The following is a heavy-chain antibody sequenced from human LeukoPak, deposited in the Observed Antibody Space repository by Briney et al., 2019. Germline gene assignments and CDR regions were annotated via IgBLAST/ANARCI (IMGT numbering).Heavy chain of an antibody. J-gene: IGHJ4*02. CDR2: IYYSGST. V-gene: IGHV4-39*01. Sequence: PSETLSLTCTVSGGSISSSNYYWGWIRQPPGKGLEWIGSIYYSGSTYYNPSLKSRVTISVDTSKNQFSLKLNSVTAADTAVYYCARRRIVATIDYWGQGTLVAVSS. CDR3: ARRRIVATIDY. CDR1: GGSISSSNYY. D-gene: IGHD5-12*01.